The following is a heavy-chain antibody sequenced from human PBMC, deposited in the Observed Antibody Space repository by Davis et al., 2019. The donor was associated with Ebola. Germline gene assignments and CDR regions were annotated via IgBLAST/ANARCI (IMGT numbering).Heavy chain of an antibody. J-gene: IGHJ4*02. V-gene: IGHV4-59*11. CDR2: VYKSGGT. Sequence: PSETLSLTCTVSGDTTAIHYYSGVRQSPGKGLEWIGYVYKSGGTDYNPPLKSRVTISLDTSKTQVSLNLNSVTAADTAIYFCAGIGNNWHSPLDYWGQGTRVTVSS. D-gene: IGHD1-1*01. CDR3: AGIGNNWHSPLDY. CDR1: GDTTAIHY.